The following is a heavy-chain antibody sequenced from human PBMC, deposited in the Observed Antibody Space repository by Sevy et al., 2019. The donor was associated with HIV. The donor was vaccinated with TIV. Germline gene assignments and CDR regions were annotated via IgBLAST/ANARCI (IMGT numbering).Heavy chain of an antibody. J-gene: IGHJ6*02. CDR2: ISSSGSTM. D-gene: IGHD3-9*01. CDR3: AREYGLRYFDWLLEDPYYYYGMDV. V-gene: IGHV3-48*03. CDR1: GFTFSSYE. Sequence: GGSLRLSCAASGFTFSSYEMNWVRQAPGKGLEWVSYISSSGSTMYYEDSVKGRFTISGDKARNSLYLKMNSLRAEDTAVYDCAREYGLRYFDWLLEDPYYYYGMDVWGQGTTVTVSS.